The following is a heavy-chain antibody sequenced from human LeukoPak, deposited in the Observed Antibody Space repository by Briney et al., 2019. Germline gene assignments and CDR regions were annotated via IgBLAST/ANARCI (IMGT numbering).Heavy chain of an antibody. CDR2: ISAYNGNT. CDR3: ARGFYYYDSSGYDALSYMDV. D-gene: IGHD3-22*01. Sequence: ASVKVSCKASGYTFTSYGISWVRQAPGQGLEWMGWISAYNGNTNYAQKLQGRVTMTTDTSTSTAYMELRSLGSDDTAVYYCARGFYYYDSSGYDALSYMDVWGKGTTVTVSS. CDR1: GYTFTSYG. J-gene: IGHJ6*03. V-gene: IGHV1-18*01.